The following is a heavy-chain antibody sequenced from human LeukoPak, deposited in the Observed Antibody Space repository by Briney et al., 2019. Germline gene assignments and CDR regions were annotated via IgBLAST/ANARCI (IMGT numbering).Heavy chain of an antibody. Sequence: SETLSLTCAVYGGSFSGYYWTWIRQPPGKGLEWIGEINHSGSTNYNPSLKSRVTISLDTSKNQFSLKLSSLTAADTAVYYCAREARKSGPYDYWGQGTLVTVSS. V-gene: IGHV4-34*01. J-gene: IGHJ4*02. D-gene: IGHD1-14*01. CDR1: GGSFSGYY. CDR3: AREARKSGPYDY. CDR2: INHSGST.